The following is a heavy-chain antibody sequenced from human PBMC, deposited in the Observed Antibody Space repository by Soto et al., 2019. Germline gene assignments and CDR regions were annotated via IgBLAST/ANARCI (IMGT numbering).Heavy chain of an antibody. Sequence: QVQLVQSGAEVKKPGSSVKVSCKASGGTFSSYAISWVRQAPGQGLESMGGIIPIFGTANYAQKFQGRVTXTXGXSXXAAYMVLSSLRSEATAVYYCAAQGLPSYQSYAMDVWGQGTTVTVSS. V-gene: IGHV1-69*05. CDR3: AAQGLPSYQSYAMDV. CDR1: GGTFSSYA. CDR2: IIPIFGTA. J-gene: IGHJ6*02. D-gene: IGHD1-26*01.